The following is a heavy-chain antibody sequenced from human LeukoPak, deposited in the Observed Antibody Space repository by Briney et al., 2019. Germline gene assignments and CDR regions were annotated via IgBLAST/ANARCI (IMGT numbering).Heavy chain of an antibody. Sequence: SVTLSLTCTVSGGSISSSSYYWGWIRQPPGKGLEWIGSIYYSGSTHYNPSLKIRVTITVDTSKNQFSLKLSSVTAADTAVYYCAREITMIVYFDYWGQGTLVTVSS. J-gene: IGHJ4*02. D-gene: IGHD3-22*01. CDR1: GGSISSSSYY. CDR3: AREITMIVYFDY. CDR2: IYYSGST. V-gene: IGHV4-39*07.